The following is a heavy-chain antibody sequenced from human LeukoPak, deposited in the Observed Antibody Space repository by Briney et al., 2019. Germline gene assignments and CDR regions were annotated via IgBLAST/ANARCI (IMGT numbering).Heavy chain of an antibody. J-gene: IGHJ6*03. CDR3: ARVRGYYGSGSYYYPYYYMDV. D-gene: IGHD3-10*01. Sequence: GGSLRLSCAASGFTFSSYEMNWVRQAPGKGLEWVSYISSSGSTIYYADSVKGRFTISRDNAKNSLYLQMNSLRAEDTAVYYCARVRGYYGSGSYYYPYYYMDVWGKGTTVTVSS. CDR1: GFTFSSYE. V-gene: IGHV3-48*03. CDR2: ISSSGSTI.